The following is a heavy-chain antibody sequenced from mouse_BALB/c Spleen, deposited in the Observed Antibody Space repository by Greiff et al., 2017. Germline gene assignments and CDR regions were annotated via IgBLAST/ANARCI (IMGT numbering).Heavy chain of an antibody. Sequence: QLQQSGPELVKPGASVKISCKASGYTFTDYNMHWVKQSHGKSLEWIGYIYPYNGGTGYNQKFKSKATLTVDNSSSTAYMELRSLTSEDSAVYYCARLGAWFAYWGQGTLVTVSA. CDR2: IYPYNGGT. V-gene: IGHV1S29*02. CDR3: ARLGAWFAY. J-gene: IGHJ3*01. CDR1: GYTFTDYN. D-gene: IGHD4-1*01.